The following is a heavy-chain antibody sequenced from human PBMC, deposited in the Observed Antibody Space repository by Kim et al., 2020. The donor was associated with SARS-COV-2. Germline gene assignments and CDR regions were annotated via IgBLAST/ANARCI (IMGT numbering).Heavy chain of an antibody. Sequence: GGSLRLSCTASGFTFGDYAMSWVRQAPGKGLEWVGFIRNKAYGGTTEYAASVKGRFTISRDDSKSIAYLQMNSLKTEDTAVYYCTRDDFWSGYTDYWGQGTLVPVSS. J-gene: IGHJ4*02. V-gene: IGHV3-49*04. CDR1: GFTFGDYA. CDR3: TRDDFWSGYTDY. CDR2: IRNKAYGGTT. D-gene: IGHD3-3*01.